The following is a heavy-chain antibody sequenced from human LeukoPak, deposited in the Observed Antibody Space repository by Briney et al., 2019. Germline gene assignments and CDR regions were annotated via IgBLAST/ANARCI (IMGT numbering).Heavy chain of an antibody. D-gene: IGHD3-10*01. V-gene: IGHV3-23*01. CDR3: AKDRYNYYGSGSYYTA. CDR2: ISGSGGST. CDR1: GFTFSSYA. Sequence: PGGSLRLSCAASGFTFSSYAMSWVRQAPGKGLEWVSAISGSGGSTYYADSVKGRFTISRDNSKNTLYLQMNSLRAEDTAVYYCAKDRYNYYGSGSYYTAWGQGTLVTVSS. J-gene: IGHJ5*02.